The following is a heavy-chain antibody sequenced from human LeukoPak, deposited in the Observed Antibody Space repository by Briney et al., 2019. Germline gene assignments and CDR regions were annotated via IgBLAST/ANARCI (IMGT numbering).Heavy chain of an antibody. V-gene: IGHV1-2*02. Sequence: ASVKVSCKASGYTFTGYYMHWVRQAPGQGLEWMGWINPNSGGTNYAQKFQGRVTMTRDTSISTAYMELSRLRSDDTAVYYCASLLRGRGGDDAFETGAKGQWSPSLQ. CDR1: GYTFTGYY. CDR3: ASLLRGRGGDDAFET. D-gene: IGHD2-15*01. J-gene: IGHJ3*02. CDR2: INPNSGGT.